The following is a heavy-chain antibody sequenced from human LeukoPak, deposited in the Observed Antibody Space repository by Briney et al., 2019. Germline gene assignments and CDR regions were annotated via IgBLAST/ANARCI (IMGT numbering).Heavy chain of an antibody. J-gene: IGHJ4*02. V-gene: IGHV1-18*04. CDR3: ARDLDQYSGRYGGFGHDF. Sequence: ASVKVSCKASGYTFTGYYMHWVRQAPGQGLEWMGWISAYNGNTNYAQKHQGRVTMTTDTSTSTAYMELRSLRSDDTAVYYCARDLDQYSGRYGGFGHDFWGQGTLVTVSS. D-gene: IGHD1-26*01. CDR2: ISAYNGNT. CDR1: GYTFTGYY.